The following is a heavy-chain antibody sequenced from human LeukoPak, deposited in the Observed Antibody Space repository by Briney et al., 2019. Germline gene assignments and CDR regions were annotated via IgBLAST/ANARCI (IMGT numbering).Heavy chain of an antibody. J-gene: IGHJ3*02. V-gene: IGHV3-23*01. CDR2: INTGGDTT. Sequence: GGSLRLSCAASGFTFGTYTMNWVRQAPGKGLEWVSGINTGGDTTYYADSVKGRFTISRDNAKNTLYLQMNSLRAEDTAVYYCARDGEVVTAIPFDAFDIWGQGTMVTVSS. CDR1: GFTFGTYT. D-gene: IGHD2-21*02. CDR3: ARDGEVVTAIPFDAFDI.